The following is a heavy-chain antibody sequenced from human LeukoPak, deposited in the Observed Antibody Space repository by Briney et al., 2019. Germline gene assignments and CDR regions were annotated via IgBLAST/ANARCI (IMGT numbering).Heavy chain of an antibody. CDR1: GYTFTSYY. CDR2: INPSGGST. Sequence: ASVKVSCKASGYTFTSYYMHWVRQAPGQGLEWMGIINPSGGSTSYAQKFQGRVTITTDESTSTAYMELSSLRSEDTAVYYCARDSGSYYFAYYFDYWGQGTLVTVSS. V-gene: IGHV1-46*01. J-gene: IGHJ4*02. CDR3: ARDSGSYYFAYYFDY. D-gene: IGHD1-26*01.